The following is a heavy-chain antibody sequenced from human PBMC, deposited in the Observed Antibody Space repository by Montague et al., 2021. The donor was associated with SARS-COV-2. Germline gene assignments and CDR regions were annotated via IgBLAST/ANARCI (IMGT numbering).Heavy chain of an antibody. CDR1: GGSISSGSYY. J-gene: IGHJ4*02. V-gene: IGHV4-61*02. CDR2: ISISGST. D-gene: IGHD6-19*01. Sequence: TLSLTCTVSGGSISSGSYYWSWIRQPAGKGLEWIGRISISGSTNYNPSLKSRVTISVDTSKNQFSLKLSSVNAADTAVYYCARDIAVAGLFDYWGQGTLVTVSS. CDR3: ARDIAVAGLFDY.